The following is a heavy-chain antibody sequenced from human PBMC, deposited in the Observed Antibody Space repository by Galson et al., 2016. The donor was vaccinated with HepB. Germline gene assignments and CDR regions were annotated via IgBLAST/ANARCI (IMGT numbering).Heavy chain of an antibody. CDR1: GFIFSNYA. V-gene: IGHV3-33*06. J-gene: IGHJ4*02. D-gene: IGHD3-3*01. Sequence: SLRLSCAASGFIFSNYAMYWVRQTPGKGLEWVAFIWYDGSKKYYADSVKGRFTISRDNSKNTLYLQMNSLRAEDTAVYYRAKIPGSYYDFWSGYCYFDYWGQGTLVTVSS. CDR2: IWYDGSKK. CDR3: AKIPGSYYDFWSGYCYFDY.